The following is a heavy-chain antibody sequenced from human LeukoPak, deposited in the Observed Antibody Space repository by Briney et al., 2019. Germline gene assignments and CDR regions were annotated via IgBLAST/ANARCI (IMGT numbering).Heavy chain of an antibody. V-gene: IGHV3-30*03. Sequence: QPGGSLRLSCAASGFTFSSYGMHWVRQAPGKGLEWVAVISYDGSNKYYADSVKGRFTISRDNSKNTLYLQMNSLRAEDTAVYYCARDSKRTLDGSGSYYNVGFDPWGQGTLVTVSS. J-gene: IGHJ5*02. CDR1: GFTFSSYG. D-gene: IGHD3-10*01. CDR3: ARDSKRTLDGSGSYYNVGFDP. CDR2: ISYDGSNK.